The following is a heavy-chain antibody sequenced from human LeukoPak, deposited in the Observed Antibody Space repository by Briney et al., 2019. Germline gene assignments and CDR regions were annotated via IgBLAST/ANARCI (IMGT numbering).Heavy chain of an antibody. D-gene: IGHD6-13*01. CDR2: ISYDGSNK. J-gene: IGHJ4*02. Sequence: PGGSLRLSCAASGFTFSSYGMHWVRQAPGKGLEWVAVISYDGSNKYYADSVKGRFTISRDNSKNTLYLQMNSLRAEDTAVYYCAKDWGGSSWLYYFDYWGQGTLVTVSS. CDR3: AKDWGGSSWLYYFDY. CDR1: GFTFSSYG. V-gene: IGHV3-30*18.